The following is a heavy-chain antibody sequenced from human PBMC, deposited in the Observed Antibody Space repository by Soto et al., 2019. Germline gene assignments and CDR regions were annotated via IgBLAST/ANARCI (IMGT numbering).Heavy chain of an antibody. J-gene: IGHJ6*02. D-gene: IGHD3-10*01. CDR2: IYYSGST. CDR1: GGSISSGGYY. Sequence: PSETLSLTCTVSGGSISSGGYYWSWIRQHPGKGLEWIGYIYYSGSTYYNPSLKSRVTISVDTSKNQFSLKLSSVTAADTAVYYCARDRQLLWFGESSYYYYGMDVWGQGTTVTVSS. CDR3: ARDRQLLWFGESSYYYYGMDV. V-gene: IGHV4-31*03.